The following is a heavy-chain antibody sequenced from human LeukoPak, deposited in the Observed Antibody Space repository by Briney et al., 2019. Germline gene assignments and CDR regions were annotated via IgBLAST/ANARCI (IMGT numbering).Heavy chain of an antibody. D-gene: IGHD3-10*01. J-gene: IGHJ3*01. V-gene: IGHV3-21*01. CDR2: ISSSSSYI. CDR3: ARSGPGSGWFGNRPYDAFEV. CDR1: GFTFSSYS. Sequence: GGSLRLSCAASGFTFSSYSMNWVRQAPGKGLEWVSSISSSSSYIYYADSVKGRFTISRDNAKDSLYLQMNSLRAEDTAVYYCARSGPGSGWFGNRPYDAFEVWGHGTMVTVSS.